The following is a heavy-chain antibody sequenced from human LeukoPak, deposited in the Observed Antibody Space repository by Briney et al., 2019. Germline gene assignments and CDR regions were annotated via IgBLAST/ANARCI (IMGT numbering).Heavy chain of an antibody. Sequence: PSETLSLTCTVSGGSMAYYYWRWIRQPPGKGLEWIGQIYYSGSTNYNPSLKSRATISVDTSKNQFSLELPFVTAADTAVYYCARALVAERGFDPWGQGTLVTVSS. V-gene: IGHV4-59*01. CDR1: GGSMAYYY. CDR3: ARALVAERGFDP. J-gene: IGHJ5*02. CDR2: IYYSGST.